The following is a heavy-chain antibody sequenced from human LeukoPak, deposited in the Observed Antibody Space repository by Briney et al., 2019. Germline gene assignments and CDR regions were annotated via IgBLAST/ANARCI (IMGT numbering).Heavy chain of an antibody. J-gene: IGHJ4*02. D-gene: IGHD1-1*01. V-gene: IGHV3-23*01. Sequence: GGSLRLSCAASGFTFSTYAVNWVRQAPGKGLEWVSTISGSGDSTYYADSVKGRFTISRDNAKNSLYLQMNSLRAEDTAVYYCARGQTDFDYWGQGTLVTVSS. CDR2: ISGSGDST. CDR3: ARGQTDFDY. CDR1: GFTFSTYA.